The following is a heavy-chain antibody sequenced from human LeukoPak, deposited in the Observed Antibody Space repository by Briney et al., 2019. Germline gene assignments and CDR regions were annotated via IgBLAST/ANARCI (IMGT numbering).Heavy chain of an antibody. D-gene: IGHD3-22*01. Sequence: SETLSLTCTVSGGSISSGGYYWSWIRQHPGKGLEWIGYIYYSGSTYYNPSLKSRVTISVDTSKNQFSLKLSSVTAADTAVYYCARGQYDTSGYYSPLEFDYWGQGTLVTVSS. CDR1: GGSISSGGYY. J-gene: IGHJ4*02. CDR3: ARGQYDTSGYYSPLEFDY. CDR2: IYYSGST. V-gene: IGHV4-31*03.